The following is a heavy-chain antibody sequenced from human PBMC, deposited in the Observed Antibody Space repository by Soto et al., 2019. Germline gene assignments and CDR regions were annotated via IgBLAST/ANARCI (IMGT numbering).Heavy chain of an antibody. CDR1: GGTFSNYA. J-gene: IGHJ4*02. CDR2: IIPLTETP. V-gene: IGHV1-69*01. CDR3: AIGTRTSWTCDF. Sequence: QVKVVQSGAEGKKPGSSVKVSCKASGGTFSNYAISWVRQAPGHGLEWVGGIIPLTETPVYAQTVQGRLTITADEITSAAYMELSSLRSDDTAVYYCAIGTRTSWTCDFWGQGTLVTVSS. D-gene: IGHD2-2*01.